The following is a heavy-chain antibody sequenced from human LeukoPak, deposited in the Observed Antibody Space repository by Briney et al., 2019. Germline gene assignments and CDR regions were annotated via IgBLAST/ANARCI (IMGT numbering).Heavy chain of an antibody. Sequence: ASETLSLTCSVSGASIRSYYWSWIRQPPGKGLEWIGYIYTSGSTNHSPSLKGRVSLSMDTSKNHFSLTLSSVTAADTAVYYCARQPLLDSYWFFDLWGRGTLVTVSS. V-gene: IGHV4-4*09. D-gene: IGHD1-1*01. CDR3: ARQPLLDSYWFFDL. CDR2: IYTSGST. CDR1: GASIRSYY. J-gene: IGHJ2*01.